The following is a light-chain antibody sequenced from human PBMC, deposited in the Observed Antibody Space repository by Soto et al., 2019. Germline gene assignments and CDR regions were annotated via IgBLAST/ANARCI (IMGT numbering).Light chain of an antibody. J-gene: IGLJ1*01. CDR1: NSDVGDYNY. CDR3: CSYAGIYTFV. Sequence: QSALTQPRSVSGSPGQSVTISCAGTNSDVGDYNYVSWYQQHPGKAPKLMIYDVSKRPSGVPDRFSGSKSGNTASLTISGLLAEDEADYYCCSYAGIYTFVFGTGTKVTVL. V-gene: IGLV2-11*01. CDR2: DVS.